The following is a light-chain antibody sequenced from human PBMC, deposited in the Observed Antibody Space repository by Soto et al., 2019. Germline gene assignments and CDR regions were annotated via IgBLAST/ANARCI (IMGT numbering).Light chain of an antibody. Sequence: DIQMTQSPSTLSASVGDRVTITCRASQSISSWLAWYQQKPGKAPKILIYDASSLESGVPSRFSGSGSGTEFTLTISSLQPDDFANYYCQQYNSYPRTCGQGTKLEIK. J-gene: IGKJ2*01. V-gene: IGKV1-5*01. CDR1: QSISSW. CDR3: QQYNSYPRT. CDR2: DAS.